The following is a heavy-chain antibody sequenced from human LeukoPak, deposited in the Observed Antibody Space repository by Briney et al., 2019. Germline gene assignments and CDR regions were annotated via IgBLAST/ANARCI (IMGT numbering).Heavy chain of an antibody. J-gene: IGHJ4*02. V-gene: IGHV3-7*03. CDR1: GFTFSLYW. D-gene: IGHD3-9*01. Sequence: GGSLRLSCAASGFTFSLYWMNWVRRAPGKGLEWVANIKQDGSEKNYVDSVKGRFTISRDNAKNSLYLQMNNLRVEDAAMYYCAGGTGFIIKDWGQGTLVTVSS. CDR2: IKQDGSEK. CDR3: AGGTGFIIKD.